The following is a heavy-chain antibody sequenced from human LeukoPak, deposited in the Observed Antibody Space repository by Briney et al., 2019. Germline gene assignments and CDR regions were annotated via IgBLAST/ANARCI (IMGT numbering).Heavy chain of an antibody. J-gene: IGHJ6*02. CDR1: GFTFSSYG. D-gene: IGHD2/OR15-2a*01. Sequence: PGRSLRLSCAASGFTFSSYGMHWVRQAPGKGLEWVAVISYDGSNKYYADSVKGRFTISRDNSKNTLYLQMNSLRAEDTAVYYCAKDSYAAHFTYYYYGMDVWGQGTTVTVSS. CDR2: ISYDGSNK. CDR3: AKDSYAAHFTYYYYGMDV. V-gene: IGHV3-30*18.